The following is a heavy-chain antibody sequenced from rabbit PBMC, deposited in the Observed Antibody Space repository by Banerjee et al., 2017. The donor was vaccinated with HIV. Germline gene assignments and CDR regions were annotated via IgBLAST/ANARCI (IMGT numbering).Heavy chain of an antibody. V-gene: IGHV1S45*01. D-gene: IGHD4-2*01. Sequence: QEQLEESGGDLVQPEGSLTLTCKASGFSFSSGYWICWVRQAPGKGLEWIACINTSSGNTVYASWAKGRFTISKTSSTTVTLQMTSLTAADTATYFCAGTYYVGAAGRLDVWGPGTLVTVS. CDR3: AGTYYVGAAGRLDV. J-gene: IGHJ3*01. CDR2: INTSSGNT. CDR1: GFSFSSGYW.